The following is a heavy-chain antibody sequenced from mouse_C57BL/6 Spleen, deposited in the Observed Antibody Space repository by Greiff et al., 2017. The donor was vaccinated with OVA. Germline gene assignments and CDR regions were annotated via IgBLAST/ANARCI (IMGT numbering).Heavy chain of an antibody. CDR1: GFTFSDYY. D-gene: IGHD3-2*02. V-gene: IGHV5-16*01. CDR3: AREGGSSGYVWAMDY. CDR2: INYDGSST. J-gene: IGHJ4*01. Sequence: EVKLMESEGGLVQPGSSMKLSCTASGFTFSDYYMAWVRQVPEKGLEWVANINYDGSSTYYLDSLKSRFIISRDNAKNILYLQMSSLKSEDTATYYCAREGGSSGYVWAMDYWGQGTSVTVSS.